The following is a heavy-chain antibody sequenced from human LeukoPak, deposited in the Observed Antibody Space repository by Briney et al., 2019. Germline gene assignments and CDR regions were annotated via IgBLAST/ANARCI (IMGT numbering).Heavy chain of an antibody. CDR1: GGSISSGDYY. Sequence: SETLSLTCTVSGGSISSGDYYWSWIRQPPGKGLEWIGYIYYSGSTYYNPSLKSRVTMSVDTSKNQFSLKLSSVTAADTAVYYCARARSGYYYDFLDYWGQGTLVTVSS. CDR2: IYYSGST. V-gene: IGHV4-30-4*01. J-gene: IGHJ4*02. CDR3: ARARSGYYYDFLDY. D-gene: IGHD3-22*01.